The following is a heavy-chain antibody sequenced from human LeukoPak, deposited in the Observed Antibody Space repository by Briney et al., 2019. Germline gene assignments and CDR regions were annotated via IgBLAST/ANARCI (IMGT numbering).Heavy chain of an antibody. Sequence: PSETLSLTCTVSGGSISSGDYYWSWIRQPPGKGLEWLGYIYYSGSTYYNPSLKSRVTISVDTSKNQFSLKLSSVTAADTAVYYCAREYPDSDSFDPWGQGTLVTVSS. J-gene: IGHJ5*02. CDR1: GGSISSGDYY. CDR3: AREYPDSDSFDP. CDR2: IYYSGST. D-gene: IGHD2-2*02. V-gene: IGHV4-30-4*08.